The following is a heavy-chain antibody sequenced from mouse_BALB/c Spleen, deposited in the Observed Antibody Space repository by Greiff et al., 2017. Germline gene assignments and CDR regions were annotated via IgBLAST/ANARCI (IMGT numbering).Heavy chain of an antibody. CDR3: TRGRYAMGY. V-gene: IGHV1S22*01. Sequence: LQQPGSELVRPGASVKLSCKASGYTFTSYWMHWVKQRHGQGLEWIGNIYPGSGSTNYDEKFKSKGTLTVDTSSSTAYMHLSSLTSEDSAVYYCTRGRYAMGYWGQGTSVTVSS. CDR2: IYPGSGST. J-gene: IGHJ4*01. CDR1: GYTFTSYW.